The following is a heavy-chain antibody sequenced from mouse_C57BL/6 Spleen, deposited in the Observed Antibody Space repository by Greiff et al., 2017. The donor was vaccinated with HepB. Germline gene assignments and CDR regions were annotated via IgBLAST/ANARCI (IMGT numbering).Heavy chain of an antibody. CDR2: ISDGGSYT. Sequence: EVHLVESGGGLVKPGGSLKLSCAASGFTFSSYAMSWVRQTPEKRLEWVATISDGGSYTYYPDNVKGRFTISRDNAKNNLYLQMSHLKSEDTAMYYCARDPPYSGYVDVWGTGTTVTVSS. D-gene: IGHD2-12*01. V-gene: IGHV5-4*01. CDR3: ARDPPYSGYVDV. J-gene: IGHJ1*03. CDR1: GFTFSSYA.